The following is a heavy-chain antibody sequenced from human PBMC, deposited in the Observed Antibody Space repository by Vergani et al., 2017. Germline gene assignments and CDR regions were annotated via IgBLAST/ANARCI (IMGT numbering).Heavy chain of an antibody. D-gene: IGHD3-10*01. J-gene: IGHJ4*02. CDR1: GYTFTGYY. CDR2: INPNSGGT. CDR3: ARAGGFGELWSYFDY. Sequence: QVQLVQSGAEVKKPGASVKVSCKASGYTFTGYYMHWVRQAPGQGLEWMGWINPNSGGTNYAQKFQGRVTMTRDTSISTAYMELSRLRSDDTAVYYCARAGGFGELWSYFDYWGQGTLVTVSS. V-gene: IGHV1-2*02.